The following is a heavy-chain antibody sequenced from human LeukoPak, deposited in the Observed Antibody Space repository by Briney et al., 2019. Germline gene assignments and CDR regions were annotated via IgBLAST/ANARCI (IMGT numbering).Heavy chain of an antibody. CDR2: IYYSRST. V-gene: IGHV4-39*01. D-gene: IGHD1-26*01. CDR1: GGSISSSSYC. CDR3: ARHDPSPTYRYSGSYSIDY. J-gene: IGHJ4*02. Sequence: SETLSLTCTVSGGSISSSSYCWGWIRQPPGKGLEWIGSIYYSRSTYYNPSLKSRVTISVDTSKNQFSLKLSSVTAADTAVYYCARHDPSPTYRYSGSYSIDYWGQGTLVTVSS.